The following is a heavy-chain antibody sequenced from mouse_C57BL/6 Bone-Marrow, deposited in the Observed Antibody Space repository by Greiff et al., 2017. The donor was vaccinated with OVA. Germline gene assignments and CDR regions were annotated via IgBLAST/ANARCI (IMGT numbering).Heavy chain of an antibody. CDR2: IRSKSNNYAT. Sequence: VQLKESGGGLVQPKGSLKLSCAASGFSFNTYAMNWVRQAPGKGLEWVARIRSKSNNYATYYADSVKDRFTISRDDSESMLYLQMNNLKTEDTAMYYGGSSFDGPHAMDYWGQGTSVTVSS. D-gene: IGHD1-1*01. V-gene: IGHV10-1*01. CDR1: GFSFNTYA. CDR3: GSSFDGPHAMDY. J-gene: IGHJ4*01.